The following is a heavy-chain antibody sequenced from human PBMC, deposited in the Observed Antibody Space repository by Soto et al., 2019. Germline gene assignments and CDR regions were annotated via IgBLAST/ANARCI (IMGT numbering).Heavy chain of an antibody. CDR3: AIAYSSSGYYYYYGMDV. CDR1: GYSFTSYW. D-gene: IGHD6-13*01. Sequence: GESLKISCKGSGYSFTSYWIGWVRQMPGKGLEWMGIIYPGDSDTRYSPSFQGQVTISADKSISTAYLQWSSLKASDTAMYYCAIAYSSSGYYYYYGMDVWGQGTTVTVSS. V-gene: IGHV5-51*01. CDR2: IYPGDSDT. J-gene: IGHJ6*02.